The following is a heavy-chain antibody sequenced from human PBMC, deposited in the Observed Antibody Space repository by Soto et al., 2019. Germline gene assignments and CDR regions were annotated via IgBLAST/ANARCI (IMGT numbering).Heavy chain of an antibody. CDR1: GGSISSYY. Sequence: SETLSLTCTVSGGSISSYYWSWIRQPPGKGLEWIGYIYYSGSTNYNPSLKSRVTISVDTSKNQFSLKLSSVTAADTAVYYCARVNRISYYMDVWGKGTTVTVSS. D-gene: IGHD2-15*01. CDR2: IYYSGST. J-gene: IGHJ6*03. V-gene: IGHV4-59*01. CDR3: ARVNRISYYMDV.